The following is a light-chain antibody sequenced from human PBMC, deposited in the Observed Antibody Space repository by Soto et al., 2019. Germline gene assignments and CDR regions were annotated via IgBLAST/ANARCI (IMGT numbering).Light chain of an antibody. J-gene: IGLJ2*01. CDR1: SSDVGGYDY. Sequence: QSALTPPRSVSGSPGQSVTISCTGSSSDVGGYDYISWYQQHPGKAPKVVIYEVIKRPSGVPDRFSGSKSGNTASLTISGLQPEDEADYYCCSYAGGAYASRIFGGGTKLTVL. CDR3: CSYAGGAYASRI. CDR2: EVI. V-gene: IGLV2-11*01.